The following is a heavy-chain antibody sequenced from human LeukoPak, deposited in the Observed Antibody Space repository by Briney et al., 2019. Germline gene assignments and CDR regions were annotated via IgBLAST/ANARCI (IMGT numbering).Heavy chain of an antibody. CDR3: ARDVGEWFGEFGYYYYYGMDV. Sequence: GGSLRHSCAASGFTFSSYSMNWVRQAPGKGLEWVSSISSSSSYIYYADSVKGRFTISRDNAKNSLYLQMNSLRAEDTAVYYCARDVGEWFGEFGYYYYYGMDVWGQGTTVTASS. CDR1: GFTFSSYS. CDR2: ISSSSSYI. V-gene: IGHV3-21*01. J-gene: IGHJ6*02. D-gene: IGHD3-10*01.